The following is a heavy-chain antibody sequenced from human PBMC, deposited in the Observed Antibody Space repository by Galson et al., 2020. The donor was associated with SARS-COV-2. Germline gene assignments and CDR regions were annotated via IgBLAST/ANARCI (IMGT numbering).Heavy chain of an antibody. CDR3: ARGSDFWTGSLY. CDR1: GFTFGDYA. D-gene: IGHD3-3*01. Sequence: TGGSLRLSCAASGFTFGDYAMSWVRQAPGKGLEWVAGISGTGGNTYYADSVKGRFTISRVNSKNTLSLQMNSLTGEDTAVYFCARGSDFWTGSLYWGQGSLVTVS. CDR2: ISGTGGNT. J-gene: IGHJ4*02. V-gene: IGHV3-23*01.